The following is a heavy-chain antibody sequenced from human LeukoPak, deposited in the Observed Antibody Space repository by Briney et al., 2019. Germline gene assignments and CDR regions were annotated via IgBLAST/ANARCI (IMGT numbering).Heavy chain of an antibody. V-gene: IGHV3-64*01. D-gene: IGHD3/OR15-3a*01. Sequence: GGSLRLSCAASGFTFSSYAMHWVRQAPGKGLEYVSAISSNGGSTYYANSVKGRFTISRDNSKNTLYLQMGSLRAEGMAVYYCARVRLFGLPYFDYWGQGTLVTVSS. CDR1: GFTFSSYA. CDR2: ISSNGGST. J-gene: IGHJ4*02. CDR3: ARVRLFGLPYFDY.